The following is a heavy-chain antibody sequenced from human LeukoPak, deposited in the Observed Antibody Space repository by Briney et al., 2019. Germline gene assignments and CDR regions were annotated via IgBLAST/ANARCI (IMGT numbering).Heavy chain of an antibody. Sequence: GGSLRISCAASGFTFSSYAMSWVRQAPGKGLEWVSAISGSGGSTYYADSVKGRFTISRDNSKNTLYLQMNSLRAEDTAVYYCAKDRDYGDYNEYFQHWGQGTLVTVSS. CDR1: GFTFSSYA. V-gene: IGHV3-23*01. J-gene: IGHJ1*01. D-gene: IGHD4-17*01. CDR2: ISGSGGST. CDR3: AKDRDYGDYNEYFQH.